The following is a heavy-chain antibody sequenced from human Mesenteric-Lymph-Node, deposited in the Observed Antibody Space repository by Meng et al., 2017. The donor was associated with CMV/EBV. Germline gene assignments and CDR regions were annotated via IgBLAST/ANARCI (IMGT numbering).Heavy chain of an antibody. CDR1: SLSTSGVN. V-gene: IGHV2-5*02. CDR3: AHLTYYYGSGSYSPFDY. J-gene: IGHJ4*02. D-gene: IGHD3-10*01. Sequence: SLSTSGVNVGWIRQPPGTALEWLALIYRDDDKCCSPSLKSRLTITKDTSKKQVVLTMTNMDPVDTATYYCAHLTYYYGSGSYSPFDYWGQGTLVTVSS. CDR2: IYRDDDK.